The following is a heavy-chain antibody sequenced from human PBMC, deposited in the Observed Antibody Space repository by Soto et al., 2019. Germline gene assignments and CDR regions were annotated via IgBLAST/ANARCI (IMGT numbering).Heavy chain of an antibody. V-gene: IGHV3-33*01. CDR3: ARDAAPYYFDY. Sequence: PGGSLRLSCAASGFTFSSYGMHWVRQAPGKGLEWVAVIWYDGSNKYYADSVKGRFTISRDNSKNTLYLQMNSLRAEDTAVYYCARDAAPYYFDYWGQGTLVTVSS. CDR1: GFTFSSYG. D-gene: IGHD6-13*01. CDR2: IWYDGSNK. J-gene: IGHJ4*02.